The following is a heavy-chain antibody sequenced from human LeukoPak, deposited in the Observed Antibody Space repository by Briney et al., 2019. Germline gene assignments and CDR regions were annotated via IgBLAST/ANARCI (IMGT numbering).Heavy chain of an antibody. V-gene: IGHV3-23*01. CDR3: TTDRRFGEPSSAYFDY. D-gene: IGHD3-10*01. CDR2: ISGSGGST. CDR1: GFTFSSYA. Sequence: GGSLRLSCAASGFTFSSYAMSWVRQAPGKGLEWVSAISGSGGSTYYADSVKGRFTISRDNSKNTLYLQMNSLRAEDTAVYYCTTDRRFGEPSSAYFDYWGQGTLVTVSS. J-gene: IGHJ4*02.